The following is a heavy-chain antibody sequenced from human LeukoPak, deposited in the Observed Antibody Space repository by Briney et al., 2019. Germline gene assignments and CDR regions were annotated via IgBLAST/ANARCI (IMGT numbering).Heavy chain of an antibody. Sequence: GGSLRLSCAASGFTFSSYAMHWVRQAPGKGLEWVAVISYDGSNKYYADSVKGRFTISRDNSKNTLYLQMNSLRAEDTAVYYCARVFPLRKSAYCSGGSCYDRFDPWGQGTLVTVSS. V-gene: IGHV3-30*04. J-gene: IGHJ5*02. CDR3: ARVFPLRKSAYCSGGSCYDRFDP. CDR2: ISYDGSNK. CDR1: GFTFSSYA. D-gene: IGHD2-15*01.